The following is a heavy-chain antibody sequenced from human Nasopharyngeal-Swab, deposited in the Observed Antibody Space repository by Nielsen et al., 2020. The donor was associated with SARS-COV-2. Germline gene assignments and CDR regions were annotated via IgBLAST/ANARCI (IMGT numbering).Heavy chain of an antibody. Sequence: GVLKISCAASGFTVSSNYMSWVRQAPGKGLEWVSVIYSGGSTYYADSVKGRFTISRDNSKNTLYLQMNSLRAEDTAVYYCARDLEMAGGLDYWGQGTLVTVSS. CDR1: GFTVSSNY. CDR3: ARDLEMAGGLDY. CDR2: IYSGGST. V-gene: IGHV3-66*01. J-gene: IGHJ4*02. D-gene: IGHD5-24*01.